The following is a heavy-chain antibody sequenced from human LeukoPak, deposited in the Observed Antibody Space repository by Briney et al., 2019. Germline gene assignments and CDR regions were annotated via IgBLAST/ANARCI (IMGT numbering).Heavy chain of an antibody. CDR1: GFTFSSYS. V-gene: IGHV3-48*01. Sequence: GXSLRLSCAASGFTFSSYSMNWVRQAPGKGLEWVSYISSSSSTIYYADSVKGRFTISRDNAKNSLYLQMNSLRAEDTAVYYCARDRVREAFDYWGQGTLVTVSS. CDR2: ISSSSSTI. D-gene: IGHD2-2*01. J-gene: IGHJ4*02. CDR3: ARDRVREAFDY.